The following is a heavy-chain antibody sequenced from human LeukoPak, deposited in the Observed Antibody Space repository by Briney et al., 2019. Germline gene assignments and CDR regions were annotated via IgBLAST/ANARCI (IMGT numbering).Heavy chain of an antibody. Sequence: GGSLRLSCAASGFTFSNYWMSWVRQVPGKGLEWVANIKKDGSEKNHVDSVKGRFTISRDDAKNSLYLQMNSLRVEDTAIYYCARGAANLVSWGQGTLVTVSS. CDR3: ARGAANLVS. J-gene: IGHJ5*02. CDR1: GFTFSNYW. V-gene: IGHV3-7*03. D-gene: IGHD2-15*01. CDR2: IKKDGSEK.